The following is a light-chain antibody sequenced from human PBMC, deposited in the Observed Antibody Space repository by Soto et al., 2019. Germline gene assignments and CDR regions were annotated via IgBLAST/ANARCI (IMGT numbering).Light chain of an antibody. J-gene: IGKJ4*01. CDR2: SAS. CDR3: HQYYSPPLT. V-gene: IGKV4-1*01. CDR1: QSVLYSSNSKHF. Sequence: DIVLTQSPDSLAVSLGERATINCKSSQSVLYSSNSKHFLAWYQQKPGQPPKLLIYSASTRESGVPDRFSGSGYGKDFTLTTSSLQAEDVAVYYCHQYYSPPLTLGGGNKVEIK.